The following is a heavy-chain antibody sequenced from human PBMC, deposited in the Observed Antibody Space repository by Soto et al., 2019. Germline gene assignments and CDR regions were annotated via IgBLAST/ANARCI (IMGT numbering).Heavy chain of an antibody. Sequence: GGSLRLSCAASGFTFSSYGMHWVRQAPGKGLEWVAVISYDGSNKYYADSVKGRFTISRDNSKNTLYLQMNSLRAEDTAVYYCAKDRRKAMAHWGQGTLVTVSS. V-gene: IGHV3-30*18. CDR1: GFTFSSYG. D-gene: IGHD5-18*01. J-gene: IGHJ4*02. CDR2: ISYDGSNK. CDR3: AKDRRKAMAH.